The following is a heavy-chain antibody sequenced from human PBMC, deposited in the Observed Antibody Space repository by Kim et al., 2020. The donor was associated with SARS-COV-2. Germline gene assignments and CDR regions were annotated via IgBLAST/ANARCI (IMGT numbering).Heavy chain of an antibody. Sequence: SETLSLTCTVSGGSISSSSYYWGWIRQPPGKGLEWIGSIYYSGSTYYNPSLKSRVTISVDTSKNQFSLKLSSVTAADTAVYYCARHGYDFWSGYSNYYYYGMDVWGQGTTVTVSS. CDR2: IYYSGST. CDR3: ARHGYDFWSGYSNYYYYGMDV. D-gene: IGHD3-3*01. V-gene: IGHV4-39*01. J-gene: IGHJ6*02. CDR1: GGSISSSSYY.